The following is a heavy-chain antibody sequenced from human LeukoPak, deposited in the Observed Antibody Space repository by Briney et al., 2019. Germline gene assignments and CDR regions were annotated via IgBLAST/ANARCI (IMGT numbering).Heavy chain of an antibody. CDR1: GGSISSSSYY. CDR3: ARSGMYSSSGAAVY. V-gene: IGHV4-39*07. Sequence: PSEILSLTCTVSGGSISSSSYYWGWIRQPPGKGLEWIGSIYYSGSTYYNPSLKSRVTISVDTSKNQFSLKLSSVTAADTAVYYCARSGMYSSSGAAVYWGQGTLVTVSS. D-gene: IGHD6-6*01. J-gene: IGHJ4*02. CDR2: IYYSGST.